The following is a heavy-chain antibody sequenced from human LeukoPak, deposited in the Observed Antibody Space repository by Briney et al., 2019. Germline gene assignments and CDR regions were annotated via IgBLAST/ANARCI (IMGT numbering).Heavy chain of an antibody. V-gene: IGHV4-59*01. J-gene: IGHJ5*02. CDR3: ASMVRGVIWPHNWFDP. CDR2: IYYSGST. D-gene: IGHD3-10*01. CDR1: GGSISGYY. Sequence: SETLSLTCTVSGGSISGYYWSWIRQPPGKGLEWIGYIYYSGSTNYNPSLKSRVTISVDTSKNQFSLKLSSVTAADTAVYYCASMVRGVIWPHNWFDPWGQGTLVTVSS.